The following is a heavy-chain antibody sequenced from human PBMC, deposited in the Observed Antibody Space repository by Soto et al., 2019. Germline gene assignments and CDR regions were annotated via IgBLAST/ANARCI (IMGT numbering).Heavy chain of an antibody. CDR3: ARGDDDYSNYYYYYMDV. J-gene: IGHJ6*03. Sequence: GGSLRVSCAASGFTFSSYSMNWVRQAPGKGLEWVSSISSSSSYIYYADSVKGRFTISRDNAKNSLYLQMNSLRAEETAVYYCARGDDDYSNYYYYYMDVWGKGTTVTVSS. CDR2: ISSSSSYI. V-gene: IGHV3-21*01. CDR1: GFTFSSYS. D-gene: IGHD4-4*01.